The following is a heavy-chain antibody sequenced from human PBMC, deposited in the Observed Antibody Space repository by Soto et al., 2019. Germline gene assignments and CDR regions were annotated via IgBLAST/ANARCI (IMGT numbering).Heavy chain of an antibody. J-gene: IGHJ3*02. V-gene: IGHV1-3*01. CDR2: INAGNGNT. CDR3: ARDRLLPPPYAFDI. CDR1: GYTFTSYA. D-gene: IGHD3-22*01. Sequence: QVQLVQSGAEVKKPGASVKVSCKASGYTFTSYAMHWVRQAPGQRLEWMGWINAGNGNTKYSQKFQGRVTITRDTSVSTAYMELSSLRSEDTAVYYCARDRLLPPPYAFDIWGQGTMVTVSS.